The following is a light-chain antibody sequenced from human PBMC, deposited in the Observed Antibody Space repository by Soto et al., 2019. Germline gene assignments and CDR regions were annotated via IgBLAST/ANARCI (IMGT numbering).Light chain of an antibody. J-gene: IGKJ3*01. CDR3: KQSYSTPLT. V-gene: IGKV1-39*01. CDR1: QSISNY. Sequence: DIQMTQSPSSLSASVGDRVTITCRASQSISNYLNWYQQKPGKAPKLLIYAASSLQGDVPSRFSGSGSGTDFTLTISSLQPDDFATYYCKQSYSTPLTFGPWTKVDIK. CDR2: AAS.